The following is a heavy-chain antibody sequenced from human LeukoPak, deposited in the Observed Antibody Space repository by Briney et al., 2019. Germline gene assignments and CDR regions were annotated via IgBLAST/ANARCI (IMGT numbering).Heavy chain of an antibody. D-gene: IGHD3-10*01. V-gene: IGHV4-39*01. Sequence: SETQSLTCIVSGGSINNINYYWGWIRQPPGKGLEWIGSTYYAGNTYYNPSLKSRLTISRDTSKNQFSLKLSSVTASDTAVYYCARHLPGGGSGTKLPDYWGQGILVTVSS. CDR2: TYYAGNT. CDR1: GGSINNINYY. J-gene: IGHJ4*02. CDR3: ARHLPGGGSGTKLPDY.